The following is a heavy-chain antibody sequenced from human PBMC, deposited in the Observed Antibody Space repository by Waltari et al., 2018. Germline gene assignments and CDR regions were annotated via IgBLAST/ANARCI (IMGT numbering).Heavy chain of an antibody. CDR2: IYHSGST. V-gene: IGHV4-38-2*01. D-gene: IGHD3-16*01. Sequence: QVQLQESGPGLVKPSETLSLTCAVSGYSISSGYYWGWIRQPPGKGLEWIGSIYHSGSTYYNPSLKSRVTISVDTSKNQFSLKLSSVTAADTAVYYCAGPSRMGAWSPFDYWGQGTLVTVSS. CDR3: AGPSRMGAWSPFDY. J-gene: IGHJ4*02. CDR1: GYSISSGYY.